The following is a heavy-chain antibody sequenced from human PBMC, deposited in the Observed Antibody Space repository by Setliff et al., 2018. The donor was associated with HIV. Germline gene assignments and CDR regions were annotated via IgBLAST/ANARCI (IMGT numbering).Heavy chain of an antibody. CDR2: ISAYIGDT. J-gene: IGHJ5*02. Sequence: ASVKVSCKASGYSFITYGISWVRQAPGQGLEWMGWISAYIGDTKSAQTFQGRVTMTTDTSTNTAYMELRSLTSDDTAVYYCAREGGGYDLNWCDPWGQGTLVTVSS. V-gene: IGHV1-18*01. D-gene: IGHD5-12*01. CDR3: AREGGGYDLNWCDP. CDR1: GYSFITYG.